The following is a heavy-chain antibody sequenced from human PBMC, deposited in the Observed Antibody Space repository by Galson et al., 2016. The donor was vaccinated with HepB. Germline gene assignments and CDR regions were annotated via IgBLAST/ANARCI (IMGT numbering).Heavy chain of an antibody. CDR1: GFTLSSYW. V-gene: IGHV3-74*01. D-gene: IGHD1-1*01. J-gene: IGHJ6*02. CDR2: INGDGSYT. Sequence: LRLSCAASGFTLSSYWMHWVRQAPGKGLVWVSRINGDGSYTSYADSVKGRFTISRDNAKNTLYLQMNILRAEDTAVYYCARGTVDKPGMDVWGQGTTVTVSS. CDR3: ARGTVDKPGMDV.